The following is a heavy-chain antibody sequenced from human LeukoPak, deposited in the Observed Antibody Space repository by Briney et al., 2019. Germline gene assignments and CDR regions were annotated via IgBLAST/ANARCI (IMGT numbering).Heavy chain of an antibody. CDR3: ARGRVVVPSPLLY. CDR2: ISYDGSNK. CDR1: GFTFSSYA. V-gene: IGHV3-30*04. Sequence: GGSLRLSCAASGFTFSSYAMHWVRQAPGKGLEWVAVISYDGSNKYYADPVKGRFTISRDNSKNTLYLQMNSLRAEDTAVYYCARGRVVVPSPLLYWGQGTLVTVSS. D-gene: IGHD3-22*01. J-gene: IGHJ4*02.